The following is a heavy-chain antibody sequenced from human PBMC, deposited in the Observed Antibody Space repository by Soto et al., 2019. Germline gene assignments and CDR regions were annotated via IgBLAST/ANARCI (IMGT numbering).Heavy chain of an antibody. CDR3: TTARITMVRGPEYYFDY. CDR2: IKSKNYGETR. J-gene: IGHJ4*02. V-gene: IGHV3-15*01. D-gene: IGHD3-10*01. CDR1: GLFFNRAW. Sequence: GGSLRLSCAASGLFFNRAWLGWVRQAPGKGLEWVGRIKSKNYGETRDYAAPVQDRFIISRDDSKNTLYLQMNSLKTGDTAVYYCTTARITMVRGPEYYFDYWGQGTLVTVSS.